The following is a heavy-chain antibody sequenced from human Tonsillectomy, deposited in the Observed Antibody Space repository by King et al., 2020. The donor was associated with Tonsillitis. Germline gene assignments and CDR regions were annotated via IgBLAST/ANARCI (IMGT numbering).Heavy chain of an antibody. CDR3: EKGFACSSISCREGTPAY. V-gene: IGHV3-23*01. CDR1: GFIFSDYA. J-gene: IGHJ4*02. Sequence: VQSGGSLTLSCAASGFIFSDYAMGCVRQTQGKGLAWVSGISRNGRGTFYADSVKGRFTISRDNTTNKLYLQMNSLRTEDTATYFCEKGFACSSISCREGTPAYWGQGTLVTVSS. CDR2: ISRNGRGT. D-gene: IGHD2-2*01.